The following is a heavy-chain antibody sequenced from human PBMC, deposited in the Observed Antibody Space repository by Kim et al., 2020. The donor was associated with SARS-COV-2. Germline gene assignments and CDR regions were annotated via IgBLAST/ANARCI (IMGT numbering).Heavy chain of an antibody. J-gene: IGHJ5*02. CDR3: ARRILPRNWFDP. V-gene: IGHV4-39*01. Sequence: NYNPPLKSRVTMSVDTSKNQFSLKRTSVPAADTAVYYCARRILPRNWFDPWGQGTLVTVSS.